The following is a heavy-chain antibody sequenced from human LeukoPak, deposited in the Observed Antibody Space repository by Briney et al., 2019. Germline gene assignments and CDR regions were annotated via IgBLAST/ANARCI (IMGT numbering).Heavy chain of an antibody. J-gene: IGHJ4*02. D-gene: IGHD1-7*01. Sequence: PSETLSLTCAVYGGSFSGYYWSWIRQPPGKGLEWIGEINHSGSTNYNPSLKSRVTISVDTSKNQFSLKLTSVTAADTAVYYCARGLNLYNWNYFAGVWGQGTLVTVSS. CDR2: INHSGST. CDR1: GGSFSGYY. CDR3: ARGLNLYNWNYFAGV. V-gene: IGHV4-34*01.